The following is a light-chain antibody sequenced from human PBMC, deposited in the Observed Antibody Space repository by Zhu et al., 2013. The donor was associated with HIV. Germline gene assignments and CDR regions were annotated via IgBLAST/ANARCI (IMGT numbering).Light chain of an antibody. Sequence: EIVLTQSPATLSLSPGERATLSCRASQSVSTYLAWYQQKPGQAPRLLIYDASNRATGIPARFSGSGSGTDFTLTISSLEPEDFATYFCQQSYESPRTFGLGTKV. CDR1: QSVSTY. CDR2: DAS. CDR3: QQSYESPRT. V-gene: IGKV3-11*01. J-gene: IGKJ1*01.